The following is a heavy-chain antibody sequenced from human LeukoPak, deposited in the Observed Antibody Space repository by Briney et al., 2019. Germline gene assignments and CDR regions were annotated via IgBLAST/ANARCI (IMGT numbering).Heavy chain of an antibody. J-gene: IGHJ4*02. D-gene: IGHD5-18*01. V-gene: IGHV3-9*01. CDR3: AKDIIGYSYGPNFDY. CDR2: ISWNSGSI. CDR1: GFTFDDYA. Sequence: GGSLRLSCAASGFTFDDYAMHWVRQAPGKGLEWVSGISWNSGSIGYADSVKGRFTISRDNAKNSLYPQMNSLRAEDTALYYCAKDIIGYSYGPNFDYWGQGTLVTVSS.